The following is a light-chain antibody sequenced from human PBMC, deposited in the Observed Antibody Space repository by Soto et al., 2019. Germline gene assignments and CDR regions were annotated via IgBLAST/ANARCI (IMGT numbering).Light chain of an antibody. Sequence: EIVLTQSPGTLSLSPGARATLSCRASQSISSNFLTWYQQKPGQAPRLLIYGASSTATDIPDRFSGSGSGTDFTLTINRVEPEDIGVYYCQQYGSSPPTFGQGTKVDIK. J-gene: IGKJ1*01. V-gene: IGKV3-20*01. CDR3: QQYGSSPPT. CDR1: QSISSNF. CDR2: GAS.